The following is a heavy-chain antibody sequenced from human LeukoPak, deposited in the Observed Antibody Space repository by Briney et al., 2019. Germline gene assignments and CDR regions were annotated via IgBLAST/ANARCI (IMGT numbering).Heavy chain of an antibody. CDR1: GGSISSGGFY. CDR3: ARGIVPVPNWFDP. Sequence: SQTLSLTCIVSGGSISSGGFYWSWIRQHPGKGLEWIGYIFYSGSTYYNPSLRSRVTLSVDTSKNQFSLKLSSVTAADTAVYYCARGIVPVPNWFDPWGQGTLVTVSS. J-gene: IGHJ5*02. CDR2: IFYSGST. V-gene: IGHV4-31*03. D-gene: IGHD2-8*01.